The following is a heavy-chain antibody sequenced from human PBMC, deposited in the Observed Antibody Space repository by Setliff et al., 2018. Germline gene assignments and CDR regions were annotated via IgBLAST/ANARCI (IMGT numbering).Heavy chain of an antibody. V-gene: IGHV4-39*07. CDR2: IYYSGST. J-gene: IGHJ6*02. Sequence: SETLSLTCTVSGGSISSSSYYWGWIRQPPGKGLEWTGSIYYSGSTYYNPSLKSRVTISVDTSKNQFSLKLSSVTAADTAVYYCARDGSSSTPYYYGMDVWGQGTTVTVSS. D-gene: IGHD6-6*01. CDR3: ARDGSSSTPYYYGMDV. CDR1: GGSISSSSYY.